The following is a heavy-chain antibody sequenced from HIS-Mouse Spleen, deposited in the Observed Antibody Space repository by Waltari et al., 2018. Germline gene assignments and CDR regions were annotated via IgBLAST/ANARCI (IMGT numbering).Heavy chain of an antibody. CDR2: INPNSGGT. J-gene: IGHJ3*02. V-gene: IGHV1-2*02. CDR1: GYTFTGYY. Sequence: QVQLVQSGAEVKKTGASVKVSCKASGYTFTGYYMHWVRRAPGQGLEWMGWINPNSGGTNYAQKFQGRVTMTRDTSISTAYMELSRLRSDDTAVYYCARVTVVVPAAHDAFDIWGQGTMVTVSS. CDR3: ARVTVVVPAAHDAFDI. D-gene: IGHD2-2*01.